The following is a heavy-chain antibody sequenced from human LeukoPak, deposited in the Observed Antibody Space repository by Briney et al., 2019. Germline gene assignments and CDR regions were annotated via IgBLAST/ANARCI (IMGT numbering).Heavy chain of an antibody. CDR3: ARDRIAAAGTEDY. D-gene: IGHD6-13*01. Sequence: SVKVSCKASGGTFSSYAISWVRQAPGQGLEWMGGIIPIFGTANYAQKFQGRVTITADKSTSTAYMELSSLRSEDTAVYYCARDRIAAAGTEDYWGQGTLVTVSS. CDR1: GGTFSSYA. V-gene: IGHV1-69*06. J-gene: IGHJ4*02. CDR2: IIPIFGTA.